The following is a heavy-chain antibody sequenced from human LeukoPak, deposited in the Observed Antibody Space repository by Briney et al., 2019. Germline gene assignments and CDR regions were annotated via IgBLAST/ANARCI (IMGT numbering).Heavy chain of an antibody. J-gene: IGHJ4*02. V-gene: IGHV1-69*13. CDR2: IIPIFGTA. Sequence: SVKVSCKASGGTFSSYAISWVRQAPGQGLEWMGGIIPIFGTANYAQKFQGRVTITADESTSTAYMELSRLRSDDTAVYYCARALRTTVTVGGYWGQGTLVTVSS. D-gene: IGHD4-17*01. CDR1: GGTFSSYA. CDR3: ARALRTTVTVGGY.